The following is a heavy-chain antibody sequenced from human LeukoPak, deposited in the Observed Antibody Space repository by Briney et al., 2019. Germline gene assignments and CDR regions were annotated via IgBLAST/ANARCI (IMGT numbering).Heavy chain of an antibody. Sequence: PSETLSLTCTVSGGSISSSSYYWGWIRQPPGKGLEWIGSIYYSGSTYYNPSLKSRVTISVDTSQNQFSLKLSSVTAADTAVYYCARPGSTVIDPWGQGTLVTVSS. CDR2: IYYSGST. J-gene: IGHJ5*02. CDR3: ARPGSTVIDP. V-gene: IGHV4-39*01. CDR1: GGSISSSSYY. D-gene: IGHD5/OR15-5a*01.